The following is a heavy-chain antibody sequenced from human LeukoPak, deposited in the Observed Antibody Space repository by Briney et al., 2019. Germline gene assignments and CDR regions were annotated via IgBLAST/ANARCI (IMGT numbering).Heavy chain of an antibody. CDR2: IRYDGSNK. CDR3: AKDRMVRGVIILGSSYFDY. V-gene: IGHV3-30*02. Sequence: GGSLRLSCAASGFTFSSYGMHWVRQAPGKGLEWVAFIRYDGSNKYYADSVKGRSTISRDNSKNTLYLQMNSLRAEDTAVYYCAKDRMVRGVIILGSSYFDYWGQGTLVTVSS. J-gene: IGHJ4*02. CDR1: GFTFSSYG. D-gene: IGHD3-10*01.